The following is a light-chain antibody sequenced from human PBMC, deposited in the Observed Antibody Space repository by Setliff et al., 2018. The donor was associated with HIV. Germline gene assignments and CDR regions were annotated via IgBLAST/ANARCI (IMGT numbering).Light chain of an antibody. V-gene: IGLV2-8*01. CDR2: DVS. CDR1: SSDIGRYNF. J-gene: IGLJ1*01. Sequence: QSVLTQPPSASGSPGQSVTISCTGSSSDIGRYNFVSWYQQHPAKAPRLIIFDVSARPSGVPDRFSGSKSDNTASLTISGLQIDDEADYFCSPYAGDNYLIFGSGTKVTVL. CDR3: SPYAGDNYLI.